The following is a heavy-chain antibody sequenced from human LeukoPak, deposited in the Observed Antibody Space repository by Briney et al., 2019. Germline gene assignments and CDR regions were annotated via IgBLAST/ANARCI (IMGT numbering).Heavy chain of an antibody. J-gene: IGHJ4*02. Sequence: GASVKVSCKASGFTFTTRSAVQWVRQARGQRLEWIGWIVVGSDNTNYAQKFRERVTITRDMSTSTAYVELSSLRSEDTAVYYCAAPYSSTWFDYWGQGTLVTVSS. CDR1: GFTFTTRSA. V-gene: IGHV1-58*01. CDR2: IVVGSDNT. D-gene: IGHD6-13*01. CDR3: AAPYSSTWFDY.